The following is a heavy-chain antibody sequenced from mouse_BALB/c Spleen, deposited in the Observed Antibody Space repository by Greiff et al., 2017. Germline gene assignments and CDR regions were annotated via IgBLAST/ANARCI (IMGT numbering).Heavy chain of an antibody. J-gene: IGHJ4*01. CDR1: GFSLTSYG. D-gene: IGHD1-1*01. V-gene: IGHV2-2*02. Sequence: VKLMESGPGLVQPSQSLSITCTVSGFSLTSYGVHWVRQSPGKGLEWLGVIWSGGSTDYNAAFISRLSISKDNSKSQVFFKMNSLQANDTAIYYCARNYYYGYAMDYWGQGTSVTVSS. CDR2: IWSGGST. CDR3: ARNYYYGYAMDY.